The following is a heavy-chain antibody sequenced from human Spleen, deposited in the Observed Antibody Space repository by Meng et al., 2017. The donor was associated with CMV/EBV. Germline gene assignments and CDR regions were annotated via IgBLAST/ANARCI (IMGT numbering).Heavy chain of an antibody. CDR3: AKDLRYELLQGDAFDS. CDR1: GTRFSSYA. CDR2: ISGSGGRGGI. D-gene: IGHD5-12*01. V-gene: IGHV3-23*01. Sequence: GGSLRLSCKVSGTRFSSYAMSWVRQAPGKGLEWVSGISGSGGRGGIKYRDSVEGRFTISRDKPKNTLYLQMDSLRIDDTGVYYCAKDLRYELLQGDAFDSWGQGTVVTVSS. J-gene: IGHJ3*02.